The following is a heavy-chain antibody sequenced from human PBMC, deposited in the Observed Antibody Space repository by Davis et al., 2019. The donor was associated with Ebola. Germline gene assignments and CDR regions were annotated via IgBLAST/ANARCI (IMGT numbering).Heavy chain of an antibody. CDR3: ARDSRSYSFDY. D-gene: IGHD1-26*01. CDR1: GFSFSDHY. V-gene: IGHV3-72*01. J-gene: IGHJ4*02. Sequence: GESLKISCAASGFSFSDHYMDWFRQAPGKGLEWVGSIRSKSASYTTEYAASVKGRFTVSSDDSQNSLYLQMNILKSEDTAVYFCARDSRSYSFDYWGQGTLVTVSS. CDR2: IRSKSASYTT.